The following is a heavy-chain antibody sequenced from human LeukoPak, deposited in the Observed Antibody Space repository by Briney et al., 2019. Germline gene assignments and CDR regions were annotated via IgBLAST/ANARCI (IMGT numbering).Heavy chain of an antibody. D-gene: IGHD5-24*01. CDR2: IYYSGST. V-gene: IGHV4-59*08. CDR1: GGSISSYY. J-gene: IGHJ4*02. Sequence: SETLSLTCTVSGGSISSYYWSWIRQPPGKGLEWIGYIYYSGSTNYNPSLKSRVTISVDTSKNQFSLKLSSVTAADTAVYFCMRHEEEDGYNAKPFDFWGQGTLVTVSS. CDR3: MRHEEEDGYNAKPFDF.